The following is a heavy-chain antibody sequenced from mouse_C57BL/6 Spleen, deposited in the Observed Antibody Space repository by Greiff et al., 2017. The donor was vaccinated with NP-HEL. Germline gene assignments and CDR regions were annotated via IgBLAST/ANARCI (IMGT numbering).Heavy chain of an antibody. V-gene: IGHV1-62-2*01. CDR3: ARHEDARVVATDWDFDV. D-gene: IGHD1-1*01. J-gene: IGHJ1*03. Sequence: VQLQQSGAELVKPGASVKLSCKASGYTFTEYTIHWVKQRPGQGLEWIGWFYPGSGSIKYNEKFKDKATLTADKSSSTVYMELSRLTSEDSAVYVWARHEDARVVATDWDFDVWGTGTTVTVSS. CDR1: GYTFTEYT. CDR2: FYPGSGSI.